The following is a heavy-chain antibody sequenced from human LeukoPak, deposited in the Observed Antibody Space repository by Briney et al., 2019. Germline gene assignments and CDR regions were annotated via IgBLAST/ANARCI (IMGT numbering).Heavy chain of an antibody. CDR1: GFTFSSYS. CDR2: ISSSSSYI. V-gene: IGHV3-21*01. Sequence: GGSLRLSCAASGFTFSSYSMNWVRQAPGKGLEWVSSISSSSSYIYYADSVKGRFTISRDNAKNSLYLQMNSLRAEDTAVYYCARDNNVVATAQFGFDYWGQGTLVTVSS. CDR3: ARDNNVVATAQFGFDY. D-gene: IGHD2-21*02. J-gene: IGHJ4*02.